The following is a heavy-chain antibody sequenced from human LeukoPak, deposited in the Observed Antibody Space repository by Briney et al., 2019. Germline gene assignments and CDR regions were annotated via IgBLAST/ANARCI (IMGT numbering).Heavy chain of an antibody. D-gene: IGHD6-13*01. CDR3: ARANPIAAAGTITNFDY. J-gene: IGHJ4*02. Sequence: PGGSLRLSCAASGFTFSSYSMNWVRQAPGKGLEWVSSISSSSSYIYYADSVKGRFTISRDNAKNSLHLQMNSLRAEDTAVYYCARANPIAAAGTITNFDYWGQGTLVTVSS. CDR1: GFTFSSYS. CDR2: ISSSSSYI. V-gene: IGHV3-21*01.